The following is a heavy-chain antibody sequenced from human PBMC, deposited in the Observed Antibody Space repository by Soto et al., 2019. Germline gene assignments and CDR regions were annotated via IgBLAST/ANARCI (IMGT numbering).Heavy chain of an antibody. CDR2: IYYSGST. Sequence: SETLSLTCTVSGGSISSYYWSWIRQPPRKGLEWIGYIYYSGSTNYNPSLKSRVTISVDTSKNQFSLKLSSVTAADTAVYYCARGGKRDYYDSSGYVVDYWGQGTLVTVSS. CDR3: ARGGKRDYYDSSGYVVDY. V-gene: IGHV4-59*01. D-gene: IGHD3-22*01. J-gene: IGHJ4*02. CDR1: GGSISSYY.